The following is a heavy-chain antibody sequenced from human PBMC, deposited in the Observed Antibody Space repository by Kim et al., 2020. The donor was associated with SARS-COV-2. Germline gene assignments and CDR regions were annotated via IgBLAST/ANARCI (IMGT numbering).Heavy chain of an antibody. CDR1: GFTFDDYA. Sequence: GGSLRLSCAASGFTFDDYAMHWDRQAPGKGLEWVSGISWNSGSIGYADSVKGRFTISRDNAKNSLYLQMNSLRAEDTALYYCAKDRSAAGTGGFDYWGQG. V-gene: IGHV3-9*01. D-gene: IGHD6-19*01. CDR3: AKDRSAAGTGGFDY. J-gene: IGHJ4*02. CDR2: ISWNSGSI.